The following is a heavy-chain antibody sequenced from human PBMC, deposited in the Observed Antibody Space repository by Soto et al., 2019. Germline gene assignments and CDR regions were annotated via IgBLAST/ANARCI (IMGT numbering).Heavy chain of an antibody. D-gene: IGHD1-1*01. CDR3: ARENDPYYFDY. CDR2: IIPILGIA. J-gene: IGHJ4*02. V-gene: IGHV1-69*08. Sequence: QVQLVQSGAEVKKPGSSVKVSCKASGGTFSSYTISWGRQAPGQGLEWMGRIIPILGIANYAQKFQGRVTITADKSTSTAYMELSSLRSEDTAVYYCARENDPYYFDYWGQGTLVTVSS. CDR1: GGTFSSYT.